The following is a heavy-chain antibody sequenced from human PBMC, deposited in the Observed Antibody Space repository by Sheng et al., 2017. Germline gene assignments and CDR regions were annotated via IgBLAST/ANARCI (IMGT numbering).Heavy chain of an antibody. V-gene: IGHV4-39*07. Sequence: QLQLQESGPGLVKPSETLSLTCTVSGGSISSSSYYWGWIRQPPGKGLEWIGSIYYSGSTYYNPSLKSRVTISVDTSKNQFSLKLSSVTAADTAVYYCARDRVYSGRPEVGFDYWGQGNPWVTVSS. CDR2: IYYSGST. J-gene: IGHJ4*02. CDR3: ARDRVYSGRPEVGFDY. D-gene: IGHD1-26*01. CDR1: GGSISSSSYY.